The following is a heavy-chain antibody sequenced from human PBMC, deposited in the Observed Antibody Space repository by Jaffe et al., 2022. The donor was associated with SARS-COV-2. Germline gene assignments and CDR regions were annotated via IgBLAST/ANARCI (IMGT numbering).Heavy chain of an antibody. CDR1: GYTFTTYA. CDR3: ARESNSFDI. J-gene: IGHJ3*02. V-gene: IGHV1-3*01. Sequence: QVQLVQSGAEVKKPGASAKVSCKASGYTFTTYAIHWVRQAPGQRLEWMGWINAGNGNTKYSQNFQGRVTFTRDTSASTAYMELSSLRSEDTALYYCARESNSFDIWGQGTMVTLSS. CDR2: INAGNGNT.